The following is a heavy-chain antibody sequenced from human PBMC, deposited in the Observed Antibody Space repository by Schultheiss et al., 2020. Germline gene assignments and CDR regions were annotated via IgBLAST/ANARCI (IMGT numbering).Heavy chain of an antibody. V-gene: IGHV3-21*04. CDR1: GFTFSSYS. J-gene: IGHJ5*02. Sequence: GESLKISCAASGFTFSSYSMNWVRQAPGKGLEWVSSISSSSSTIYYADSVKGRFTISRDNAKNSLYLQMNSLRAEDTAVYYCAKDNQNYGDYNWFDPWGQGTLVTVSA. CDR3: AKDNQNYGDYNWFDP. CDR2: ISSSSSTI. D-gene: IGHD4-17*01.